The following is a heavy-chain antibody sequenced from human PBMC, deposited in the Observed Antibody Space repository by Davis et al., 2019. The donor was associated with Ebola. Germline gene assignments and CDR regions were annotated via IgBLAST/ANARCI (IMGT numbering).Heavy chain of an antibody. CDR2: IRSKANSYAT. CDR1: GFTFSGSA. CDR3: TANDYGDYGVDY. D-gene: IGHD4-17*01. V-gene: IGHV3-73*01. Sequence: GESLKISCAASGFTFSGSAMHWVRQASGKGLEWVGRIRSKANSYATAYAASVKGRFTISRDDSKNTAYLQMNSLKTEDTAVHYCTANDYGDYGVDYWGQGTLVTVSS. J-gene: IGHJ4*02.